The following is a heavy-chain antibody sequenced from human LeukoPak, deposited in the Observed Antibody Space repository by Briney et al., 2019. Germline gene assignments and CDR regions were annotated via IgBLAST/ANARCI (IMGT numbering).Heavy chain of an antibody. Sequence: SETLSLTCTVSGGSISSYYWSWIRQPAGKGLEWIGRIYTSGSTNYNPSLKSRVTMSVDTSKNQFSLKLSSVTAADTAVYYCARGLQGGIAADYYYYMDVWGKGTTVTVSS. CDR1: GGSISSYY. CDR3: ARGLQGGIAADYYYYMDV. D-gene: IGHD6-13*01. J-gene: IGHJ6*03. CDR2: IYTSGST. V-gene: IGHV4-4*07.